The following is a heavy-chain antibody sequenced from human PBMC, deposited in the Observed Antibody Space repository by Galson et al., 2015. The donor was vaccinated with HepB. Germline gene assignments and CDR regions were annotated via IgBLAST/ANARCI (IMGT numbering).Heavy chain of an antibody. Sequence: CAISGDSVSSNSAAWNWIRQSPSRGLEWLGRTYYRSKWNNDYAVSVKSRITINPDTSKNQFSLQLNSVTPEDTAVYYCARGIREQWLVTIWGQGTLVTVSS. D-gene: IGHD6-19*01. J-gene: IGHJ4*02. CDR2: TYYRSKWNN. CDR3: ARGIREQWLVTI. CDR1: GDSVSSNSAA. V-gene: IGHV6-1*01.